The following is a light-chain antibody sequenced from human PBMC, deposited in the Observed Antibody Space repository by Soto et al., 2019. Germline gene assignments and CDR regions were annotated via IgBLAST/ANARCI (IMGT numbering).Light chain of an antibody. CDR2: EVS. CDR3: CSYAGTSTFDVV. J-gene: IGLJ2*01. Sequence: QSVLTQPASVSGSPGQSITISCTGTSSDVGSYNLVSWYQQHPGKAPKLMISEVSKRPSGISDRFSGSKSGNTASLTISGLQAEDEADYYCCSYAGTSTFDVVFGGGTKLTVL. V-gene: IGLV2-23*02. CDR1: SSDVGSYNL.